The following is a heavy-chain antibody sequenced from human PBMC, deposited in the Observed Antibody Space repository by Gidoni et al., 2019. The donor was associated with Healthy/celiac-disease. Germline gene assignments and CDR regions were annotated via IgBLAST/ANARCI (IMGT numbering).Heavy chain of an antibody. CDR2: IYYSGST. D-gene: IGHD3-10*01. V-gene: IGHV4-61*01. Sequence: QAQLQESGPGLVKPSETLSLTCTVSGGSVSSGSYYWSWIRQPPGKGLEWIGYIYYSGSTNSNPSLKSRVTISVDTSKNQFSLKLSSVTAADTAVYYCARVTMVRGVITFDYWGQGTLVTVSS. J-gene: IGHJ4*02. CDR1: GGSVSSGSYY. CDR3: ARVTMVRGVITFDY.